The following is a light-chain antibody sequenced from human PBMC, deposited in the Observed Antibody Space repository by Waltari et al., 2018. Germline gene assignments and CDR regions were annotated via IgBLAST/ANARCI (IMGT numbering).Light chain of an antibody. CDR1: SSNLGAGCD. Sequence: QSVLTQPPSVSGAPGQRVTISRTGSSSNLGAGCDVHWYQQLPGTAPKPPIYGNSNRPSGVPDRFSGSKSGTSASLAITGLQAEDEADYYCQSYDSSLSGWVFGGGTKLTVL. V-gene: IGLV1-40*01. CDR3: QSYDSSLSGWV. CDR2: GNS. J-gene: IGLJ3*02.